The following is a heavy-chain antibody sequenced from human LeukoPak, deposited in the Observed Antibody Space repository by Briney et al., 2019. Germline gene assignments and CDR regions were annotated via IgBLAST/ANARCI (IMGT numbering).Heavy chain of an antibody. CDR2: ISYDGSNK. J-gene: IGHJ4*02. CDR1: GFTFSSYA. Sequence: GRSLRLSCAASGFTFSSYAMHWVRQAPGKGLEWVAVISYDGSNKYYADSVKGRFTISRDNSKNTLYLQMNSLRAEGTAVYYCASGIGVWELLGYFDYWGQGTLVTVSS. D-gene: IGHD1-26*01. CDR3: ASGIGVWELLGYFDY. V-gene: IGHV3-30-3*01.